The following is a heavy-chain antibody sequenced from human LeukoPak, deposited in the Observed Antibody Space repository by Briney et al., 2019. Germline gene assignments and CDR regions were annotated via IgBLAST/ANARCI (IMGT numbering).Heavy chain of an antibody. CDR1: GFTFSGYM. CDR2: IRSKAYGGTT. V-gene: IGHV3-49*03. Sequence: GGSLRLSCAASGFTFSGYMMSWFRQAPGKGLEWVGFIRSKAYGGTTEYAASVKGRFTISRDDSKSIAYLQMNSLKTEDTAVYYCTRIINFWSGLWGQGALVTVSS. CDR3: TRIINFWSGL. J-gene: IGHJ4*02. D-gene: IGHD3-3*01.